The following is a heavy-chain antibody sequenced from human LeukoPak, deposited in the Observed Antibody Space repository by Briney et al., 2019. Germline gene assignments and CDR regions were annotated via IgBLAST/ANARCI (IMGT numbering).Heavy chain of an antibody. CDR3: ARGEVGYCTNGVCPTAEMYDY. CDR1: GYTFTSYY. Sequence: ASVKVSCKASGYTFTSYYMHWVRQAPGQGLEWMGILNPSGGSTSYAQKFQGRVTMTRDTSTSTVYMELSSLRSEDTAVYYCARGEVGYCTNGVCPTAEMYDYWGQGTLVTVSS. D-gene: IGHD2-8*01. V-gene: IGHV1-46*01. J-gene: IGHJ4*02. CDR2: LNPSGGST.